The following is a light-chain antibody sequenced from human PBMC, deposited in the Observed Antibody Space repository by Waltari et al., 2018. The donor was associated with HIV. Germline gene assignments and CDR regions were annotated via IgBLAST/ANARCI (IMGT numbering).Light chain of an antibody. CDR3: QQRSNGAPLT. CDR2: DAS. Sequence: EVVLTQSPATLSFSPGEIATLSCRASQSLSRFLAWYQQKPGQAPRLLIYDASNRATGIPGRFSGSGSGTDFTLTINSLEPEDFAVYYCQQRSNGAPLTFGGGTKVEIK. CDR1: QSLSRF. J-gene: IGKJ4*01. V-gene: IGKV3-11*01.